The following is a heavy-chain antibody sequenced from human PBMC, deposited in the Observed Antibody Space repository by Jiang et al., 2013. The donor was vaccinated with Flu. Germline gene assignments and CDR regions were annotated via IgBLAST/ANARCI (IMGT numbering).Heavy chain of an antibody. D-gene: IGHD1-1*01. J-gene: IGHJ4*02. Sequence: AEVKKPGESLKISCKGSGYSFTSYWITWVRQTPGKGLEWMGRIDPRDSYINYSPSFQGHVSISVDKSISAAYLQWSTLEASDSGIYYCARHGEANDWNTFEYWGQGTLVTVSS. CDR3: ARHGEANDWNTFEY. CDR2: IDPRDSYI. CDR1: GYSFTSYW. V-gene: IGHV5-10-1*01.